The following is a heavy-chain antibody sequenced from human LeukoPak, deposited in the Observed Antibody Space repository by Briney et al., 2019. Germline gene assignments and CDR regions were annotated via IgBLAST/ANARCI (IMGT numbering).Heavy chain of an antibody. CDR2: ISSSSSYI. CDR1: GFTFSSYS. D-gene: IGHD2-2*02. Sequence: PGGSLRLSCAASGFTFSSYSMNWVRQAPGKGLEWVSSISSSSSYIYYADSVKGRFTISRDNAKNSLYLQMNSLRAEDTAVYYCARGGAVVPAAISDYWGQGTLVTVSS. J-gene: IGHJ4*02. CDR3: ARGGAVVPAAISDY. V-gene: IGHV3-21*01.